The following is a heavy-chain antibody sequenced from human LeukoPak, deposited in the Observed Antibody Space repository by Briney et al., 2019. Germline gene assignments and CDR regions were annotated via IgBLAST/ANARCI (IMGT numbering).Heavy chain of an antibody. CDR2: ISYDGTNE. D-gene: IGHD2-15*01. Sequence: GGSLRLSCAASGFIFSGSVMHWVRQAPGKGLEWVAIISYDGTNENYGDSVKGRFTISRDNFKSTLYLHMNSLRHDDTAVYYCAKDSGGSVLEDWGHGSLVIVSS. J-gene: IGHJ4*01. CDR3: AKDSGGSVLED. CDR1: GFIFSGSV. V-gene: IGHV3-30*18.